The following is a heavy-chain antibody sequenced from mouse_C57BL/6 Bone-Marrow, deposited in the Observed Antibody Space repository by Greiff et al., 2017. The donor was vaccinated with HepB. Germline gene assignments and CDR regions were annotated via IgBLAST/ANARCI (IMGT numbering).Heavy chain of an antibody. J-gene: IGHJ4*01. D-gene: IGHD2-5*01. CDR3: ARQSYYSNHYAMDY. Sequence: EVQLVESGGGLVQPGGSLKLSCAASGFTFSDYGMAWVRQAPRKGPEWVAFISNLAYSIYYADTVTGRFTISRENPKNTLYLEMSSLRSEDTAMYYCARQSYYSNHYAMDYWGQGTSVTVSS. CDR2: ISNLAYSI. CDR1: GFTFSDYG. V-gene: IGHV5-15*01.